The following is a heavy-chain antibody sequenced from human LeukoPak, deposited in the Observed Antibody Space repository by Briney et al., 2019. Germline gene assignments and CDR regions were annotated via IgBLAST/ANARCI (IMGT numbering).Heavy chain of an antibody. J-gene: IGHJ4*02. D-gene: IGHD2-15*01. V-gene: IGHV1-18*01. CDR1: GYTFTSYG. CDR3: ARGKYCSGGSCYSDYFDY. Sequence: SVKVSCKASGYTFTSYGNSWVRQAPGQGLEWMGWISAYNGNTNYAQKLQGRVTMTTDTSTSTAYMELRSLRSDDTAVYYCARGKYCSGGSCYSDYFDYWGQGTLVTVSS. CDR2: ISAYNGNT.